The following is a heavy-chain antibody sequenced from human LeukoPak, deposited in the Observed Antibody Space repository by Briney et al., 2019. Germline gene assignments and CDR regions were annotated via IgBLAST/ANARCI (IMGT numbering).Heavy chain of an antibody. CDR1: GYSFTSYW. CDR3: ARLRSGGSCSSDAFDI. CDR2: IYPGDSDT. J-gene: IGHJ3*02. Sequence: GESLKISCKGSGYSFTSYWIGWVRQMPGKGLEWMGIIYPGDSDTRYSPSFQGQVTISADKSISTAYLQWSSLKASDTAMYYCARLRSGGSCSSDAFDIWGQGTMVTVSS. V-gene: IGHV5-51*01. D-gene: IGHD2-15*01.